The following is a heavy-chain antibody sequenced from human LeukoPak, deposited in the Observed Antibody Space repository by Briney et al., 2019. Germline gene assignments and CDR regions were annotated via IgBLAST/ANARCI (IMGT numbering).Heavy chain of an antibody. V-gene: IGHV3-49*04. CDR3: AKDILDI. J-gene: IGHJ3*02. CDR2: MKSRTYGGTT. CDR1: GFTFGDYA. Sequence: GRSLRLSCTASGFTFGDYAMSWVRQAPGKGLEWVGFMKSRTYGGTTEYAASVKGRFTILRDDSKSIAYLQMNSLKTEDTAVYYCAKDILDIWGQGTLVTVSS.